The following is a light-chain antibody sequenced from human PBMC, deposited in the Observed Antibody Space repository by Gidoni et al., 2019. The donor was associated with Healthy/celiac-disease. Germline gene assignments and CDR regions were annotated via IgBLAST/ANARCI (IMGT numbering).Light chain of an antibody. CDR2: WAS. V-gene: IGKV4-1*01. Sequence: DIVMTQSPDSLAVSLGERATINCKSSQSVLYSSNNKNYLAWYQQKPGQPAKLLIYWASTRESGVPDRFSGSGSGPDFTLTISSLQAEDVAVYYCQQYYSTPTWTFGQGTKVEIK. CDR1: QSVLYSSNNKNY. CDR3: QQYYSTPTWT. J-gene: IGKJ1*01.